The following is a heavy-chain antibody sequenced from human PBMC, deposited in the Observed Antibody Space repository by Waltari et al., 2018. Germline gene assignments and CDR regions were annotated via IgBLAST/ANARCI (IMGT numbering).Heavy chain of an antibody. D-gene: IGHD3-3*01. CDR3: ARDRFPYYDFWSGYYTGGWFDP. V-gene: IGHV4-59*01. CDR1: GGSLRSYY. Sequence: QVQLQESGPGLVKPSETLSLTCTVSGGSLRSYYWSWIRQPPGTGREWIGYIYYSGSTNYNPSLKSRVTISVDTSKNQFSLKLSSVTAADTAVYYCARDRFPYYDFWSGYYTGGWFDPWGQGTLVTVSS. CDR2: IYYSGST. J-gene: IGHJ5*02.